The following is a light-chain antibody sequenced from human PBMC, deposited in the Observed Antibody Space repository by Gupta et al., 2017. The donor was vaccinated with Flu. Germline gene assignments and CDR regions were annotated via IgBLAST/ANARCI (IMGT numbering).Light chain of an antibody. CDR3: LQANSYPRT. J-gene: IGKJ2*01. CDR1: QHIRNE. CDR2: AAS. V-gene: IGKV1-6*02. Sequence: AIQTTQSPPPLSAPGGDSVAITCRATQHIRNELGWYQQKPGKSPKFLIYAASTLQSGVPSRFSGSGSGTDFTLTISSLQPEDFATYYCLQANSYPRTFGQGTRLEMK.